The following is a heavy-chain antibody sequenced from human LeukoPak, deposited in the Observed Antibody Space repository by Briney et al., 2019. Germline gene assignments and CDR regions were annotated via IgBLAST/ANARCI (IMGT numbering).Heavy chain of an antibody. CDR3: TTTPAVAGTD. D-gene: IGHD6-19*01. Sequence: GGSLRLSCAASGFTFSGSAMHWVRQASGKGLEWVGRIRSKANSYATAYAASVKGRFTISRDDSKNTAYLQMNSLKTEDTAVYYCTTTPAVAGTDWGQGTLVTVSS. V-gene: IGHV3-73*01. J-gene: IGHJ4*02. CDR2: IRSKANSYAT. CDR1: GFTFSGSA.